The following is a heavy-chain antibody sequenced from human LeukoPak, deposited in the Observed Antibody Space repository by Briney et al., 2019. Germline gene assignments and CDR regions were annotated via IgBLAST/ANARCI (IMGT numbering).Heavy chain of an antibody. V-gene: IGHV3-9*01. J-gene: IGHJ4*02. CDR1: GFTFDDYA. Sequence: GGSLRLSGAASGFTFDDYAMHWVRQAPGKGLEWVSGINWNSGSIGYADSVKGRFTISRDNAKNTLYLQMNSLRAEDTAIYYCVRAFDFWGQGTLVTVSS. CDR3: VRAFDF. CDR2: INWNSGSI.